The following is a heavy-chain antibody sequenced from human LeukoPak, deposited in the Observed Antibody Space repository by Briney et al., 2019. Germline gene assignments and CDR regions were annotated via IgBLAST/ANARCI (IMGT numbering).Heavy chain of an antibody. CDR2: ISSSSSYI. V-gene: IGHV3-21*01. J-gene: IGHJ3*02. Sequence: GGSLRLSCAASGFTFSSYSMNWVRQAPGKGLEWVSSISSSSSYIYYAELVKGRFTISRDNAKNSLYLQMNSLRAEDTAVYYCARELKSIDAFDIWGQGTMVTVSS. CDR1: GFTFSSYS. CDR3: ARELKSIDAFDI.